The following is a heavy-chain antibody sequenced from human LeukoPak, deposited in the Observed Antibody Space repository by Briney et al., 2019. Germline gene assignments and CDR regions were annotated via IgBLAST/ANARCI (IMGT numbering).Heavy chain of an antibody. CDR3: ARDYGDYVGEHYYYGMDV. V-gene: IGHV4-30-4*01. J-gene: IGHJ6*02. CDR1: GGSISSGDYY. D-gene: IGHD4-17*01. CDR2: IYYSGST. Sequence: KASQTLSLTCTVSGGSISSGDYYWSWIRQPPGKGLEWIGYIYYSGSTYYNPSLKSRVTISVDTSKNQFSLKLSSVTAADTAVYYCARDYGDYVGEHYYYGMDVWGQGTTVTVSS.